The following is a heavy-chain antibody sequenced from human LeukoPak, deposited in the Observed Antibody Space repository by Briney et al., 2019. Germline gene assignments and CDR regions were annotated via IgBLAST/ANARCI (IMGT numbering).Heavy chain of an antibody. J-gene: IGHJ4*02. CDR2: VDYSGGT. D-gene: IGHD6-19*01. Sequence: SETLSLTCTVSGASISSNYWNWIRQPPGKGLEWIASVDYSGGTYYNPSLESRVAISADMSKNQFSLKLTSVTGADTAVYYCAGERGEEYSSGWYKTNYFDNWGQGIRVTVSS. V-gene: IGHV4-59*12. CDR3: AGERGEEYSSGWYKTNYFDN. CDR1: GASISSNY.